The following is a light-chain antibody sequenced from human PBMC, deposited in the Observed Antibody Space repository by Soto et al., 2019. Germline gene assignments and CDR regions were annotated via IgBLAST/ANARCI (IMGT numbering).Light chain of an antibody. CDR2: GAS. CDR1: QSVSSGY. V-gene: IGKV3-20*01. Sequence: EMVLTQSPGTLSLSPGERATLSCRASQSVSSGYLAWYQQKPGQAPRLLIYGASSRATGIPDRFSGSGSGTDFTLAISRLEPEDFAVYYCQQYDNSPWAFGQGTQGGYQ. CDR3: QQYDNSPWA. J-gene: IGKJ1*01.